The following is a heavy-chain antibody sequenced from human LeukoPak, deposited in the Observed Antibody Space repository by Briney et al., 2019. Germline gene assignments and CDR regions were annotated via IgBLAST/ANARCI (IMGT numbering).Heavy chain of an antibody. Sequence: ASVKVSCKASGYTFTGYYMHWVRQAPGQGLEWMGWINPNSGGTNYAQKFQGRVTMTRDTSISTAYMELSRLRSDDTAVYYCARVGFEYGDIRWFDPWGQGTLVTVSS. CDR1: GYTFTGYY. CDR3: ARVGFEYGDIRWFDP. D-gene: IGHD4-17*01. V-gene: IGHV1-2*02. J-gene: IGHJ5*02. CDR2: INPNSGGT.